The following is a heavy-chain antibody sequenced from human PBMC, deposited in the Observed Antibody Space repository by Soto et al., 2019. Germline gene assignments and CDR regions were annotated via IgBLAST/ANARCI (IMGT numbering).Heavy chain of an antibody. Sequence: SWRSLRLPSAASGLTFSSYAMSWVRQAPGKGLEWVSAISGSGGSTYYADSVKGRCTISRDNSKNTLYLQMNSLRAEDTAVYYCAKDLQWFGELSPLDYWGQGTLVTVS. CDR3: AKDLQWFGELSPLDY. J-gene: IGHJ4*02. CDR2: ISGSGGST. D-gene: IGHD3-10*01. CDR1: GLTFSSYA. V-gene: IGHV3-23*01.